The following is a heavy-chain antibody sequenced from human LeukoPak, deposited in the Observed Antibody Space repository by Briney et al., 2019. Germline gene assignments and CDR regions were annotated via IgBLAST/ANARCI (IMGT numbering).Heavy chain of an antibody. CDR3: ARSVGSSGYFLYFDY. CDR2: IYYSGST. D-gene: IGHD3-22*01. Sequence: PSQTLSLTCTVSGGSISSYYWSWIRQPPGKGLEWIGYIYYSGSTNYNPSLKSRVTISVDTSKNQFSLKLSSVTAADTAVYYCARSVGSSGYFLYFDYWGQGTLVTVSS. V-gene: IGHV4-59*08. J-gene: IGHJ4*02. CDR1: GGSISSYY.